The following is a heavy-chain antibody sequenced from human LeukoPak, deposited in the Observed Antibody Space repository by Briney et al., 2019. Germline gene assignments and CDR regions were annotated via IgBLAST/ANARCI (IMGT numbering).Heavy chain of an antibody. CDR1: GFTFSSYA. V-gene: IGHV3-23*01. CDR2: ISGSGGST. Sequence: GGSLRLSCAASGFTFSSYAMSWVRQAPGKGLEWVSAISGSGGSTYYADSVKGRFTISRDNSKNTLYLQMNSLRAEDTAVYYCAKALGELLGRESPSTFDPWGQGTLVTVSS. D-gene: IGHD3-10*01. J-gene: IGHJ5*02. CDR3: AKALGELLGRESPSTFDP.